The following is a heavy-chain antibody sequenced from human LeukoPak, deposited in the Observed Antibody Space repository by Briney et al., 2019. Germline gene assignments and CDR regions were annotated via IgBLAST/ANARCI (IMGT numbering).Heavy chain of an antibody. V-gene: IGHV4-61*08. Sequence: PSETLSLTCTVSGGSISSGGYYWSWIRQHPGKGLEWIGYIYYSGSTNYNPSLKSRVTISVDTSKNQFSLKLSSVTAADTAVYYCARDMLLVGAGYYYGMDVWGQGTTVTVSS. CDR2: IYYSGST. CDR3: ARDMLLVGAGYYYGMDV. D-gene: IGHD2-8*01. CDR1: GGSISSGGYY. J-gene: IGHJ6*02.